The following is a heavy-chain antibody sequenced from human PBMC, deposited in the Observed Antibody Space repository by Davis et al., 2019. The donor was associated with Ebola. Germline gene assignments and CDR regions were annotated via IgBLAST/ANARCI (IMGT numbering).Heavy chain of an antibody. D-gene: IGHD5-18*01. V-gene: IGHV3-53*01. J-gene: IGHJ6*02. Sequence: GSLRLSCAASGFTVSSNYMSWVRQAPGKGLEWVSVIYSGGSTYYADSVKGRFTISRDNSKNSLYLQMNSLRAGDTAVYYCARYSYGYYGMDVWGQGTTVTVSS. CDR3: ARYSYGYYGMDV. CDR1: GFTVSSNY. CDR2: IYSGGST.